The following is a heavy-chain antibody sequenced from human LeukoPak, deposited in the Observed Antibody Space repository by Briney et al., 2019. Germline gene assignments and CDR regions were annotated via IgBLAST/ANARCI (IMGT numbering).Heavy chain of an antibody. Sequence: GGSLRLSCAASGFTFSSYSMTWVRQAPGKGLEWVSYISSSSSTIYYADSVKGRFTISRDNAKNSLYLQMNSLRAEDTAVYYCARVGQSGLVDWFDPWGQGTLVTVSS. V-gene: IGHV3-48*01. CDR3: ARVGQSGLVDWFDP. D-gene: IGHD3/OR15-3a*01. J-gene: IGHJ5*02. CDR2: ISSSSSTI. CDR1: GFTFSSYS.